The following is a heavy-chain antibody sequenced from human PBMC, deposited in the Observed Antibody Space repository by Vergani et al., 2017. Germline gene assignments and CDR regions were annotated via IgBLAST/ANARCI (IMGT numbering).Heavy chain of an antibody. Sequence: EVQLLQSEGAVVQPGGPLRLSCVASGFTFSSHAMSGVRQGHGQGLEWVSSSKNTGDCTNYADSVKGRFTRSRDDSKHTLYLQMNRRRIEDTAVYYCGRGTDNYTWGKGTLVTVSS. CDR3: GRGTDNYT. J-gene: IGHJ4*02. CDR1: GFTFSSHA. CDR2: SKNTGDCT. V-gene: IGHV3-23*01. D-gene: IGHD1-1*01.